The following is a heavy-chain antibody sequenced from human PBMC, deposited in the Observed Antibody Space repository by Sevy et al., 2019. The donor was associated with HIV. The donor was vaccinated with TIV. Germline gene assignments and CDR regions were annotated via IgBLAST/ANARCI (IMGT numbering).Heavy chain of an antibody. Sequence: SETLSLTCGVSGGSIRTGDYYWSWIRQRPGKGLEWMGYIYKRGNVHYGPSLKSRLLISVDTSKNHFSLDLRSVTAADTAIYYCATGRGGYTDGNFYYYYGMDVWGHGTTVTVSS. D-gene: IGHD5-18*01. CDR2: IYKRGNV. CDR1: GGSIRTGDYY. V-gene: IGHV4-31*11. J-gene: IGHJ6*02. CDR3: ATGRGGYTDGNFYYYYGMDV.